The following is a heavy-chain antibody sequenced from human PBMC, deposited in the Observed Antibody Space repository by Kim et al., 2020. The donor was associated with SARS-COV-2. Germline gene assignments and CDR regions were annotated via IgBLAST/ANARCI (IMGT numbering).Heavy chain of an antibody. D-gene: IGHD6-13*01. V-gene: IGHV3-30*07. CDR3: ARSAGYSSSWYGSDCYGMDV. Sequence: RFTISRDNSKNTLYLQMNSLRAEDTAVYYCARSAGYSSSWYGSDCYGMDVWGQGTTVTVSS. J-gene: IGHJ6*02.